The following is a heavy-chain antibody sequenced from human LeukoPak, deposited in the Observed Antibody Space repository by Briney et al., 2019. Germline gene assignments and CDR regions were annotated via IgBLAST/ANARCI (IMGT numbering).Heavy chain of an antibody. J-gene: IGHJ4*02. CDR1: GYTFTSYD. Sequence: ASVKVSCKASGYTFTSYDINWVRQATGQGLEWMGWMNPNSGGTNYAQKFQGRVTMTRDTTISTAYMELSRLRSDDTAVYYCALGEKGLAARIDHWGQGTLVTVSS. CDR3: ALGEKGLAARIDH. CDR2: MNPNSGGT. V-gene: IGHV1-2*02. D-gene: IGHD6-6*01.